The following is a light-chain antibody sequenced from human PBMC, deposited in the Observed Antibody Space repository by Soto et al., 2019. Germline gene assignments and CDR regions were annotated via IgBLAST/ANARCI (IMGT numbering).Light chain of an antibody. J-gene: IGLJ1*01. Sequence: QSVLTQPPSVSASPGQKGTISCSGSSSNIGGNSVSWYQQLPGTAPKLLIYDDNKRPSGIPDRFSGSKSGTSATLGITGFQTGDEADYYCGSWDSSLSAHVFGTGTKVTVL. V-gene: IGLV1-51*01. CDR1: SSNIGGNS. CDR2: DDN. CDR3: GSWDSSLSAHV.